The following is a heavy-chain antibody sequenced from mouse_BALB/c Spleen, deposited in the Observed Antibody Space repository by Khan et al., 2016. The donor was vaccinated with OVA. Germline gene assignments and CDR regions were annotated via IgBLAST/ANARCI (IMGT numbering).Heavy chain of an antibody. CDR1: GFSLTTYG. Sequence: VQLQESGPGLVAPSQSLSISCTVSGFSLTTYGVHWVRQPPGKGLEWLGVIWAGGSTNHNSALMSRLRISKDNFKSQVFLKMNSLQTEDTARYTGARAVYYGAWFAYWGQGTLVTVSA. J-gene: IGHJ3*01. CDR3: ARAVYYGAWFAY. V-gene: IGHV2-9*02. D-gene: IGHD1-1*01. CDR2: IWAGGST.